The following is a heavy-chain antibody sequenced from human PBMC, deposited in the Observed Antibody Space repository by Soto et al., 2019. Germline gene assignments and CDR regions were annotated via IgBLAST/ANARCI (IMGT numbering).Heavy chain of an antibody. CDR2: IGSKANSYAT. CDR3: TSPKTDEGYYYYGMDV. CDR1: GFTFSGSA. V-gene: IGHV3-73*01. J-gene: IGHJ6*02. Sequence: GGSLRLSCAASGFTFSGSAMHWVRQASGKGLEWVGRIGSKANSYATAYAASVKGRFTISRDDSKNTAYLQMNSLKTEDTAVYYCTSPKTDEGYYYYGMDVWGQGTTVTVSS.